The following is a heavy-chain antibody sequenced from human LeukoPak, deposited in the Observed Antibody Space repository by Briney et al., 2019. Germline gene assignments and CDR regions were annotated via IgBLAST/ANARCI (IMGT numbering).Heavy chain of an antibody. CDR2: IYYSGST. CDR1: GGSISSYY. D-gene: IGHD6-19*01. J-gene: IGHJ3*02. V-gene: IGHV4-59*01. Sequence: LETLSLTCTVSGGSISSYYWSWIRQPPGKGLEWIGYIYYSGSTNYNPSLKSRVTISVDTSKNQFSLKLSSVTAADTAVYYCARDLAGSNAFDIWGQGTMVTVSS. CDR3: ARDLAGSNAFDI.